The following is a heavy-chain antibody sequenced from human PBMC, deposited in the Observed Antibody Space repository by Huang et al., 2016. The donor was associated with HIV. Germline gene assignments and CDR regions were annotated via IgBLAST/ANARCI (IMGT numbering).Heavy chain of an antibody. J-gene: IGHJ4*02. D-gene: IGHD1-1*01. Sequence: EVQLVQSGAEVKKPGESLKISCKGSGYSCTSYWIGWVRQMPGKGLEWMRIIYPGASDTSYRPSFQGQVTISADKSISTAYLQWSRLKASDTAMYYCARLSTTWYFDYWGQGTLVTVSS. CDR3: ARLSTTWYFDY. CDR2: IYPGASDT. CDR1: GYSCTSYW. V-gene: IGHV5-51*01.